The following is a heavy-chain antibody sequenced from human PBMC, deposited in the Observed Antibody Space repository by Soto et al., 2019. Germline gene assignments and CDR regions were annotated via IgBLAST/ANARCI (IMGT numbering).Heavy chain of an antibody. V-gene: IGHV3-73*01. J-gene: IGHJ4*02. CDR2: IRNKANNYAT. Sequence: GGSLRLSCASSWFTFIGSAMHWVRQASGKGLEWVGRIRNKANNYATAYGASVKGRFIISRDESKNTAYLQMNSLRAGDTAVYYCTKFSAHSLYDISPDPDYWGQGTLVTVSS. CDR3: TKFSAHSLYDISPDPDY. CDR1: WFTFIGSA. D-gene: IGHD2-8*01.